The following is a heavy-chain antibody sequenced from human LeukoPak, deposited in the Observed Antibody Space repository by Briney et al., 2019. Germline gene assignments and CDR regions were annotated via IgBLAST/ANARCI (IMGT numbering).Heavy chain of an antibody. CDR3: AKDKNDSGDYSSMGV. J-gene: IGHJ6*03. Sequence: RGSLRLSCAASGFTFSCYAMLWVRQAPGKGLEWVAFIQYDGRNKCCADSVKGRFTVSRDNSKNTLYLQMNSLRVEDTAIYYCAKDKNDSGDYSSMGVWGKGTTVTVSS. CDR1: GFTFSCYA. CDR2: IQYDGRNK. V-gene: IGHV3-30*02. D-gene: IGHD4-17*01.